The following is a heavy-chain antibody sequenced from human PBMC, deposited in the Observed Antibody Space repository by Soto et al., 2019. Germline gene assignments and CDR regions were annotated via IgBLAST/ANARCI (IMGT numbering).Heavy chain of an antibody. CDR1: GFTFSNYP. D-gene: IGHD6-13*01. Sequence: QVQLVESGGGVVQPGKSLRLSCAASGFTFSNYPMHWVRQSPGKGLEWVAVILYDGSNKYYGDSVKGLFTISRDDSKNTLYLQINRLRVEDTAVYYCARNPKPYSTSWYLANWGQGTLVTVSS. CDR3: ARNPKPYSTSWYLAN. CDR2: ILYDGSNK. V-gene: IGHV3-30*04. J-gene: IGHJ4*02.